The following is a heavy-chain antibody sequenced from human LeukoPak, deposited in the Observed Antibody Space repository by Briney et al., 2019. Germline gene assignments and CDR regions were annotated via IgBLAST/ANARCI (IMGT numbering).Heavy chain of an antibody. CDR1: GISLSNYG. V-gene: IGHV3-23*01. Sequence: GGSLRLSCAVSGISLSNYGMSWVRQAPGEGLEWVSGLSDSGGRTNYADSVKGRFTISRDNSKNTLYLQMNSLRAEDTAVYFFAKRGVVIRVILVGFHKEAYYFDSWGQGALVTVSS. CDR3: AKRGVVIRVILVGFHKEAYYFDS. D-gene: IGHD3-22*01. J-gene: IGHJ4*02. CDR2: LSDSGGRT.